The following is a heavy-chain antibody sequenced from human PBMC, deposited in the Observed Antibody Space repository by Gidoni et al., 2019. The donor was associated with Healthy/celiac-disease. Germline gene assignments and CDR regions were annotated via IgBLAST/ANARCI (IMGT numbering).Heavy chain of an antibody. CDR3: ARARSGQDY. CDR1: GFTFRSYG. Sequence: QVQLVESGGGVVQPGRSLRLSCAASGFTFRSYGMHWVRQAPGKGLGWVAVIWYDGSNKDYADSVKGRFTISRDNSKNTLYLQMNSLRAEDTAVYYCARARSGQDYWGQGTLVTVSS. J-gene: IGHJ4*02. V-gene: IGHV3-33*01. D-gene: IGHD3-3*01. CDR2: IWYDGSNK.